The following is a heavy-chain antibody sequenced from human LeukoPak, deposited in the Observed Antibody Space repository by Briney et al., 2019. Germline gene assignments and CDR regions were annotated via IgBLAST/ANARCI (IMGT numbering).Heavy chain of an antibody. V-gene: IGHV4-34*01. Sequence: SETLSLICAVYGGSFSGYYWRWIRQPPGKGLEWIGEINHSGSTNYNPSLKSRVTILVDTSKNQFSLKLSSVTAADTAVYYCARGYYYGSGSYISFYYYYYGMDVWGQGTTVTVSS. CDR1: GGSFSGYY. CDR3: ARGYYYGSGSYISFYYYYYGMDV. J-gene: IGHJ6*02. D-gene: IGHD3-10*01. CDR2: INHSGST.